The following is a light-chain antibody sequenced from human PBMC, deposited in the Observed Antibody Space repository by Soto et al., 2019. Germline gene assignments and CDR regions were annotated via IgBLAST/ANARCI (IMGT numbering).Light chain of an antibody. V-gene: IGLV2-11*01. J-gene: IGLJ3*02. Sequence: SALTQPRSVSGSPGQSVTISCTGTSSDVGGYNYVSWYQQHPGKAPKVMIYDVSKRPSGVPDRFSGSKSGNTASLTIFGLQAADEADYYCCSYAGSYTRVFGGGTKLTVL. CDR2: DVS. CDR1: SSDVGGYNY. CDR3: CSYAGSYTRV.